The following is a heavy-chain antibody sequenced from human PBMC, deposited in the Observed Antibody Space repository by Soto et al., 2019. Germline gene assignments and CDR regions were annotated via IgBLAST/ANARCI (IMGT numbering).Heavy chain of an antibody. CDR3: ARGGSSYYYDSSGYHDAFDI. V-gene: IGHV1-69*13. J-gene: IGHJ3*02. Sequence: SVKVSCKASGGTFSSYAISWVRQAPGQGLEWMGGIIPIFGTANYAQKFQGRVTITSDESTSTAYMELSSLRSEDTAVYYCARGGSSYYYDSSGYHDAFDIWGQGTMVTVSS. D-gene: IGHD3-22*01. CDR2: IIPIFGTA. CDR1: GGTFSSYA.